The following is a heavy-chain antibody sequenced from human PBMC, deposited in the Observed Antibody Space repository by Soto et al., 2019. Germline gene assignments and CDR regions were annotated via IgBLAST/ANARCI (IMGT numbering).Heavy chain of an antibody. CDR3: ARSANWNLYTHHNFDY. J-gene: IGHJ4*02. D-gene: IGHD1-1*01. V-gene: IGHV3-72*01. CDR1: GFTSSDHY. Sequence: GGSLRLSCAASGFTSSDHYMDWVRQAPGKGLEWVGRTRNKANSYTTEYAASVKGRFTISRDDSKNSLYLQMNSLKTEDTAVYYCARSANWNLYTHHNFDYWGQGTLVTVSS. CDR2: TRNKANSYTT.